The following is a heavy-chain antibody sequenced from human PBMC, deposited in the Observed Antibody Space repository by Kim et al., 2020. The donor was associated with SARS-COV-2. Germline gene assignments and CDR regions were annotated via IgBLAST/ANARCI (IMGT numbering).Heavy chain of an antibody. CDR3: VRGPNY. Sequence: GCSKRHSESVGGRLTISRDTARKALSLQMNSLTPEDTAVYYCVRGPNYWGQGTLVTVSS. CDR2: GCSK. J-gene: IGHJ4*02. V-gene: IGHV3-11*01.